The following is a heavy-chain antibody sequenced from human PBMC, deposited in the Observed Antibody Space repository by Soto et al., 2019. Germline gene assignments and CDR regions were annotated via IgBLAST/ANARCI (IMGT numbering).Heavy chain of an antibody. J-gene: IGHJ4*02. V-gene: IGHV1-8*01. CDR1: GGPFSSYA. CDR2: MNPNSGNT. CDR3: ARTLYGDNVDY. D-gene: IGHD4-17*01. Sequence: ASVKVSCKASGGPFSSYAISWVRQAPGQGLEWMGWMNPNSGNTGYAQKFQGRVTMTRNTSISTAYMELSSLRSEDTAVDYCARTLYGDNVDYWGQRTRVAVSS.